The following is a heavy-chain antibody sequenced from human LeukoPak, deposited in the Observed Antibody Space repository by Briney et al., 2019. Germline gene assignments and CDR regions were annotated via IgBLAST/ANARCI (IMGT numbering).Heavy chain of an antibody. CDR3: AKGDHWELPFDF. Sequence: GGSLRLACAASGFTFSSYGMNWVRQAPGKGLEWVAFIRYDGSNKYYADSVKGRFTISRDNSKNTLYLQMKSLRAEDTAVYYCAKGDHWELPFDFWGQGTLVTVSS. J-gene: IGHJ4*02. D-gene: IGHD1-26*01. V-gene: IGHV3-30*02. CDR1: GFTFSSYG. CDR2: IRYDGSNK.